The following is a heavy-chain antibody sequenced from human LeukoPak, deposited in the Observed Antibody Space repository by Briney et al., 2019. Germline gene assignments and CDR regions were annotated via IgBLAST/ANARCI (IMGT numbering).Heavy chain of an antibody. J-gene: IGHJ4*02. CDR2: IGPTGDT. V-gene: IGHV3-13*04. D-gene: IGHD3-10*01. Sequence: GGSLRLSCAASGFTFSNFDMHWVRQLTGKGLEWVSGIGPTGDTYYAGSVKGRFTISGENAKNSLYLQMNSLRAGDTAVYYCARGGGFDYWGQGTLVTVSS. CDR3: ARGGGFDY. CDR1: GFTFSNFD.